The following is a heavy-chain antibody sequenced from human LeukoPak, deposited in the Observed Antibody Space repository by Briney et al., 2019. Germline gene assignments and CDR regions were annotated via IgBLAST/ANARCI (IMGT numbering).Heavy chain of an antibody. D-gene: IGHD3-10*01. CDR3: AKGPRYGSGSYDYYMDV. CDR1: GFTFSSYG. CDR2: IRYDGSNK. Sequence: PGGSLRLSCAASGFTFSSYGMHWVRQAPGKGLEWVAFIRYDGSNKYYADSVKGRFTISRDNSKTTLYLQMNSLRAEDTAVYYCAKGPRYGSGSYDYYMDVWGKGTTVTISS. J-gene: IGHJ6*03. V-gene: IGHV3-30*02.